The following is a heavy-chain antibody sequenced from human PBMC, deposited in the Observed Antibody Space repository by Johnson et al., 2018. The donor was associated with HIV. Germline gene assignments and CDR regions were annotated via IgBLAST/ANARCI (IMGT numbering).Heavy chain of an antibody. D-gene: IGHD6-19*01. CDR1: GFTVSSNY. Sequence: VQLVESGGGLVQPGGSLRLSCAASGFTVSSNYMSWVRQAPGKGLEWVSVFYSGGSTYYADSVKGRFTISRDNSKNTLYLQMNSLRPEDTAVYYCARDRPSGWPDAFDIWGQGTMVTVSS. V-gene: IGHV3-66*02. J-gene: IGHJ3*02. CDR2: FYSGGST. CDR3: ARDRPSGWPDAFDI.